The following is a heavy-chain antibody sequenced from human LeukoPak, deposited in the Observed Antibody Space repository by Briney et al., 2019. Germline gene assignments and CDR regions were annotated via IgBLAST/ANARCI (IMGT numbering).Heavy chain of an antibody. CDR2: IKSDGSST. CDR1: GFTFNTYG. V-gene: IGHV3-74*01. CDR3: ARRAAALDAFDI. J-gene: IGHJ3*02. D-gene: IGHD6-13*01. Sequence: GGSLRLSCAASGFTFNTYGMNWVRQAPGKGLEWVSRIKSDGSSTTYADSVKGRFTISRDNAKNTLYLQMNSLRVEDTAVYYCARRAAALDAFDIWGQGTMVTVSS.